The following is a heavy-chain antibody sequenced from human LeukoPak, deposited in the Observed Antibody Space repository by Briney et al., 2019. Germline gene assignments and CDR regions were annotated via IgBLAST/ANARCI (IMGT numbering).Heavy chain of an antibody. CDR3: ARGPGYESYYYMDV. D-gene: IGHD2-2*01. V-gene: IGHV3-30*04. Sequence: GGSLRLSCAASGFTFSTYAIHWVRQAPGKGLEWVAVKSFDGVNTFYADSVKGRFTISRDNSNNTVYLQMNNLRPEDTAVFYCARGPGYESYYYMDVWGKGTTVSVSS. CDR1: GFTFSTYA. J-gene: IGHJ6*03. CDR2: KSFDGVNT.